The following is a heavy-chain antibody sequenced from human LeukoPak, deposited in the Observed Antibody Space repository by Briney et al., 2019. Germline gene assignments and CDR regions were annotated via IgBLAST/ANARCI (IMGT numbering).Heavy chain of an antibody. CDR2: IKQDESEK. V-gene: IGHV3-7*03. CDR1: GFTFNSYW. CDR3: ARDKPAAGGGYGSLFDY. Sequence: PGGSLRLSCAASGFTFNSYWMSWVRQTPGKGLEWVANIKQDESEKYYVDSVKGRFTISRDNAKNSLFLQMISLRAEDTAVYYCARDKPAAGGGYGSLFDYWGQGTLVTASS. D-gene: IGHD6-13*01. J-gene: IGHJ4*02.